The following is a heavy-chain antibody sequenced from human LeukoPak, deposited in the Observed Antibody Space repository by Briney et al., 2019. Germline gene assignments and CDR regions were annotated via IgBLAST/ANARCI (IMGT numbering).Heavy chain of an antibody. V-gene: IGHV3-21*01. CDR3: ARDHPYDFWSGYHGDYFDY. CDR1: GFTVSSNY. D-gene: IGHD3-3*01. J-gene: IGHJ4*02. CDR2: ISSSSSYI. Sequence: GGSLRLSCAASGFTVSSNYMSWVRQAPGKGLEWVSSISSSSSYIYYADSVKGRFTISRDNAKNSLYLQMNSLRAEDTAVYYCARDHPYDFWSGYHGDYFDYWGQGTLVTVSS.